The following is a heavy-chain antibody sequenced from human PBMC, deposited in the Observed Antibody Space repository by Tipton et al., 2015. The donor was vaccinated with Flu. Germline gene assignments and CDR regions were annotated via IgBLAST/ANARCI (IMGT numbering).Heavy chain of an antibody. D-gene: IGHD6-13*01. CDR2: ISGSGGST. CDR3: AKDTLVIAAAFNWFDP. Sequence: QLMQSGGGLVQPGGSLRLSCAASGFTFSSYAMSWVRQAPGKGLEWVSAISGSGGSTYYADSVKGRFTISRDNSKNTLYLQMNSLRAEDTAVYYCAKDTLVIAAAFNWFDPWGQGTLVTVSS. CDR1: GFTFSSYA. V-gene: IGHV3-23*01. J-gene: IGHJ5*02.